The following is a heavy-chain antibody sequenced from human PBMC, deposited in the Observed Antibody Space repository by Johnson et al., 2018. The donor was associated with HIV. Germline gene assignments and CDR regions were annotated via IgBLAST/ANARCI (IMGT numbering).Heavy chain of an antibody. D-gene: IGHD5-24*01. J-gene: IGHJ3*02. CDR3: ARDLRWSYDAFDI. Sequence: QVQLVESGGGVVQPGGSMRLSCAASGFTFSSYGMHWVRQAPGKGLEWVAFIRYDGSNKYYADSVKGRFTISRDNSKSTLFLQMNSLRAEDTAVYYCARDLRWSYDAFDIWGQGTMVTVSS. CDR1: GFTFSSYG. CDR2: IRYDGSNK. V-gene: IGHV3-30*02.